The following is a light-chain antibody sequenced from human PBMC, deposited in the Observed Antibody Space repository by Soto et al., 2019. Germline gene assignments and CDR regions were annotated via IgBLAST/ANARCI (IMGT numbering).Light chain of an antibody. J-gene: IGLJ1*01. CDR2: AVT. Sequence: QSVLTQPTSVSGSPGQSITISCTGTSSDIGGYNFVSWYQHHPGKAPKLMIFAVTNRPSGVSNRFSGSKSGNTASLTISGLQPEDEADYFCCSYTSSSTYVFGPGTKVTVL. V-gene: IGLV2-14*01. CDR3: CSYTSSSTYV. CDR1: SSDIGGYNF.